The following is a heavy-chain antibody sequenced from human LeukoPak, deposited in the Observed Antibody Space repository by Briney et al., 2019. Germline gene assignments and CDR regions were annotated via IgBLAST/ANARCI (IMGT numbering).Heavy chain of an antibody. Sequence: ASVKVSCKASGYTFTSYYMHWVRQAPGQGLEWMGIINPSGGSTSYAQKFQGRVTMTRDMSTSTVYVELSSLRSEDTAVYYCARDLGIVGAPGYFDYWGQGTLVTVSS. D-gene: IGHD1-26*01. J-gene: IGHJ4*02. CDR1: GYTFTSYY. CDR2: INPSGGST. V-gene: IGHV1-46*01. CDR3: ARDLGIVGAPGYFDY.